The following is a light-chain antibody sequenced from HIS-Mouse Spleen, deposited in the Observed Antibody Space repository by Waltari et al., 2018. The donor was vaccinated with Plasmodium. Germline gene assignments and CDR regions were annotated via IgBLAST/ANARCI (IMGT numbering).Light chain of an antibody. CDR1: QSVRSN. CDR2: GES. V-gene: IGKV3-15*01. J-gene: IGKJ3*01. CDR3: QQYNNWSFT. Sequence: EIVMTQSPATLSVSPGERATLSCRASQSVRSNLAWYQQKPCQAPRLLIYGESTRATGIPARVIGSGYGTEFTLTISSLQSEDFAVYYCQQYNNWSFTFGPGTKVDIK.